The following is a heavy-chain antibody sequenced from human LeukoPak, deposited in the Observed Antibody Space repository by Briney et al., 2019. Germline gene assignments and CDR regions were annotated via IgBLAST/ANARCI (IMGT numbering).Heavy chain of an antibody. CDR2: IYYSGST. CDR1: GGSISSSSYY. Sequence: SETLSLTCTVSGGSISSSSYYWAWIRQPPGKGLEWLGSIYYSGSTFYNPSLKSRVTIFVDTSKNQFSLKLSSVTAADTAVYYCATPGFYYDTGNPDAFDIWGQGTMVTVSS. D-gene: IGHD3-22*01. J-gene: IGHJ3*02. CDR3: ATPGFYYDTGNPDAFDI. V-gene: IGHV4-39*01.